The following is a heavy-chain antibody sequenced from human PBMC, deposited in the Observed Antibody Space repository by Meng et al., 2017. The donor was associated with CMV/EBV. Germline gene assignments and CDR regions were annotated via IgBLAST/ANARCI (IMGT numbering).Heavy chain of an antibody. Sequence: GESLKISCAASGFTFSDHYMSWIRQAPGKGLEWVSYISSSGSTIYYADSVKGRFTISRDNAKNSLYLQMNSLRAEDTAVYYCAKDGYNRGGSFDYWGQGTLVTVSS. CDR3: AKDGYNRGGSFDY. V-gene: IGHV3-11*01. CDR1: GFTFSDHY. D-gene: IGHD5-24*01. J-gene: IGHJ4*02. CDR2: ISSSGSTI.